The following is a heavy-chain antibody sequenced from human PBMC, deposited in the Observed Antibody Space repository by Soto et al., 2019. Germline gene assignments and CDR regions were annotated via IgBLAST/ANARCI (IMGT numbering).Heavy chain of an antibody. V-gene: IGHV1-46*01. CDR1: GYTFTSYY. Sequence: ASVKVSCKASGYTFTSYYMHWVRQAPGQGLEWMGIINPSGGSTSYAQKFQGRVTMTRDTSTSTVYMELSSLRSEDMAVYYCARTYYYGSGSYYPPDVWGQGTTVTVS. D-gene: IGHD3-10*01. J-gene: IGHJ6*02. CDR3: ARTYYYGSGSYYPPDV. CDR2: INPSGGST.